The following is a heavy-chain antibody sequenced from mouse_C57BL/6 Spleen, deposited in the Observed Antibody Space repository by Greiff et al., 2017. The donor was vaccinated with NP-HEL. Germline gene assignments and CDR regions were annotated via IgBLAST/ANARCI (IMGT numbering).Heavy chain of an antibody. CDR1: GYSFTGYY. CDR2: INPSTGGT. Sequence: LVESGPELVKPGASVKISCKASGYSFTGYYMNWVKQSPEKSLEWIGEINPSTGGTTYNQKFKAKATLTVDKSSSTAYMQLKSLTSEDSAVYYCARWRGNFYFDYWGQGTTLTVSS. D-gene: IGHD2-1*01. J-gene: IGHJ2*01. CDR3: ARWRGNFYFDY. V-gene: IGHV1-42*01.